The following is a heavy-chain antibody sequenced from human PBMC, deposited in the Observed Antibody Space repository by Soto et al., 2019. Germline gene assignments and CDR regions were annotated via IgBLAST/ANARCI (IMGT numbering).Heavy chain of an antibody. D-gene: IGHD3-10*01. CDR1: GYTFTSYA. J-gene: IGHJ4*02. Sequence: QIQLVQSGAEVKKPGASVKVSCKASGYTFTSYAIGWVRQAPGQGLEWMGWISDYNGNTNYAQKFQGRVTMTTDSSTSTAYMEVRVLRSDDTAVYYCARGSGGLLWYGEQLDIWGQGTLVTVSS. CDR2: ISDYNGNT. V-gene: IGHV1-18*01. CDR3: ARGSGGLLWYGEQLDI.